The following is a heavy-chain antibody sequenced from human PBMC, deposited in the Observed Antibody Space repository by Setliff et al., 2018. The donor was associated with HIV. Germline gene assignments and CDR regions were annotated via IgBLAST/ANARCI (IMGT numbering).Heavy chain of an antibody. Sequence: SETLSLTCTVSGGSISSHYWSWIRQPPGKGLEWIGYIYYSGSTNYNPSLKSRVTISVDTSKNQFSLRLSSVTAADPAVYYCARVPRQLLKGAAAYFDYWGQGTLVTVSS. CDR1: GGSISSHY. CDR3: ARVPRQLLKGAAAYFDY. CDR2: IYYSGST. J-gene: IGHJ4*02. D-gene: IGHD5-18*01. V-gene: IGHV4-59*11.